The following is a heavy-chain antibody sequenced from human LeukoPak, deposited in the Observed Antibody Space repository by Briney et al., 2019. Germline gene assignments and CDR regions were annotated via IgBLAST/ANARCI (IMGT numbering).Heavy chain of an antibody. CDR2: IYSGGST. Sequence: PGGSLRLSCAASGFTVSSNYMSWVRQAPGKGLEWVSVIYSGGSTYYADSVKGRFTISRDNAKNSLYLQMNSLRAEDTAVYYCARKVTESPPGAFDIWGQGTMVTVSS. CDR3: ARKVTESPPGAFDI. V-gene: IGHV3-53*01. D-gene: IGHD4-23*01. J-gene: IGHJ3*02. CDR1: GFTVSSNY.